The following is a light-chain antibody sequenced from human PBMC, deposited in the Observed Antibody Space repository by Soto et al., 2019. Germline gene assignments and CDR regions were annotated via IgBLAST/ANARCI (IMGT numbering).Light chain of an antibody. CDR3: SSYTSSSTLV. CDR2: DVS. J-gene: IGLJ1*01. V-gene: IGLV2-14*01. CDR1: SSDVGGYNY. Sequence: QSALTQPASVSGSPGQSITISCTGTSSDVGGYNYVSWYQQHPGKAPKLRIYDVSNRPSGVSNRFSGSKSGNTASLTISRLQAEDEADYYCSSYTSSSTLVFGTGTKLTVL.